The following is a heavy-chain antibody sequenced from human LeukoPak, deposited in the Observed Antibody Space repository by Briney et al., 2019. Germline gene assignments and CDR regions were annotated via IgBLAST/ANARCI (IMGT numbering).Heavy chain of an antibody. V-gene: IGHV4-34*01. CDR1: GGSFSGYY. D-gene: IGHD6-13*01. J-gene: IGHJ4*03. Sequence: KPSETLSLTCAVYGGSFSGYYWSWIRQPPGEGLEWIGEINHSGSTNYNPSLESRVTISVDTSKNQFSLKLSSVTAADTAVYYCAADSSSWYGLGYWGQGTPVAVSS. CDR2: INHSGST. CDR3: AADSSSWYGLGY.